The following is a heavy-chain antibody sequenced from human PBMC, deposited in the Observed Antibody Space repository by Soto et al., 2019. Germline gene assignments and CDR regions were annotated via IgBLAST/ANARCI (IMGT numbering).Heavy chain of an antibody. CDR3: AKDLPLYPLDYDFWSGYLDY. D-gene: IGHD3-3*01. Sequence: GGSLRLSCAASGFTFSSYGMHWVRQAPGKGLEWVAVISYDGSNKYYADSVKGRFTISRDNSKNTLYLQMNSLRAEDTAVYYCAKDLPLYPLDYDFWSGYLDYWGQGTLVTVSS. V-gene: IGHV3-30*18. J-gene: IGHJ4*02. CDR1: GFTFSSYG. CDR2: ISYDGSNK.